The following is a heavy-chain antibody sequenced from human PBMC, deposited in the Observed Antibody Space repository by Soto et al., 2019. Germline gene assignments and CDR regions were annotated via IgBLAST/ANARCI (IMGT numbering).Heavy chain of an antibody. CDR1: GYTLTELS. CDR2: FDPGDGET. V-gene: IGHV1-24*01. J-gene: IGHJ6*02. D-gene: IGHD3-9*01. CDR3: ATATILTGYPYGMDV. Sequence: ASVKVSCKVSGYTLTELSMHWVRQAPGKGLEWMGGFDPGDGETIYAQKFQGRVTMTEDTSTDTAYMELSSLRSEDTAVYYCATATILTGYPYGMDVWGQGTTVTVSS.